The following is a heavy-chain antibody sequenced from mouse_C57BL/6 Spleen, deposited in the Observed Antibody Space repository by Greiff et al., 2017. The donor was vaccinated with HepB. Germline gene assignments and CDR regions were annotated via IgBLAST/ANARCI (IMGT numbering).Heavy chain of an antibody. J-gene: IGHJ2*01. CDR3: ATQGIINTVVAPFDY. CDR2: ILPGSGST. Sequence: VQLQQSGAELMKPGASVKLSCKATGYTFTGYWIEWVKQRPGHGLEWIGEILPGSGSTNYNEKFKGKATFTADTSSNTAYMQLSSLTTEDSAIYYCATQGIINTVVAPFDYWGQGTTLTVSS. V-gene: IGHV1-9*01. D-gene: IGHD1-1*01. CDR1: GYTFTGYW.